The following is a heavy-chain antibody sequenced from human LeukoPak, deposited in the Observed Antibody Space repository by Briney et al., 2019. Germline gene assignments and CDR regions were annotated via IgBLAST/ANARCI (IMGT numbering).Heavy chain of an antibody. CDR1: GYTFTSYG. CDR3: ARDFAWGSGGAPIDDNWLDP. CDR2: ISAYNGNT. V-gene: IGHV1-18*01. Sequence: ASVKVSCKASGYTFTSYGISWVRQAPGQGLEWMGWISAYNGNTNYAQKLQGRVTMTTDTSTSTAYMELRSLRFDDTAVYYCARDFAWGSGGAPIDDNWLDPWGQGTLVTVSS. D-gene: IGHD7-27*01. J-gene: IGHJ5*02.